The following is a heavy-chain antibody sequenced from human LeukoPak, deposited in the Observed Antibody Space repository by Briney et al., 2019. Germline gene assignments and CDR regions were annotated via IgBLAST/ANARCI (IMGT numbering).Heavy chain of an antibody. Sequence: GGSLRLSCAASGFTFSSYGMTWVRQAPGKGLDWVSTISESGSSAYCADSVRGRFTISRDNSKNTLYLQMNSLRVEDTAVYYCATGAYFEYWGQGTLVTVSS. J-gene: IGHJ4*02. CDR3: ATGAYFEY. CDR2: ISESGSSA. V-gene: IGHV3-23*01. CDR1: GFTFSSYG.